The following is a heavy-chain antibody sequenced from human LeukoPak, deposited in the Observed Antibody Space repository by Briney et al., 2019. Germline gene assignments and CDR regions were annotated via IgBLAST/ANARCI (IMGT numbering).Heavy chain of an antibody. V-gene: IGHV4-34*01. CDR1: GGSFSGYY. D-gene: IGHD3-10*01. CDR2: INHSGST. J-gene: IGHJ6*02. Sequence: SETLSLTCAVYGGSFSGYYWSWIRQPPGKGLEWIGEINHSGSTNYNPSLKSRVTISVDTSKNQFSLKLSSVTAADTAVYYCARGRYGSGSYYSQMRYYYYGMDAWGQGTTVTVSS. CDR3: ARGRYGSGSYYSQMRYYYYGMDA.